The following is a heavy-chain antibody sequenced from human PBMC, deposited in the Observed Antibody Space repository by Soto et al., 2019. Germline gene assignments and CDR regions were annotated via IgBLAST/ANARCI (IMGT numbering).Heavy chain of an antibody. V-gene: IGHV4-31*03. Sequence: SETLSLTCTVSGGSISSGGYYWSWIRQHPGKGLEWIGYIYYSGSTYYNPSLKSRVTISVDTSKNQFSLKLSSVTAADTAVYYCARDVIVVVPDDQGRWFGPWGQRTLVTVSS. D-gene: IGHD2-2*01. CDR1: GGSISSGGYY. J-gene: IGHJ5*02. CDR2: IYYSGST. CDR3: ARDVIVVVPDDQGRWFGP.